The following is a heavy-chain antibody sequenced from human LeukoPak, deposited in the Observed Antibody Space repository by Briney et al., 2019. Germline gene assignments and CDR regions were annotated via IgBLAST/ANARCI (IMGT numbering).Heavy chain of an antibody. V-gene: IGHV3-23*01. CDR3: VSSTKGAFDY. J-gene: IGHJ4*02. D-gene: IGHD6-6*01. Sequence: GGSLRLSCAASGFTLSRHAVYWVRQAPGKGLEWVSTITGSGSGIYYADSVKGRFTISRDNSKNTMFMQMNSLRAEDTAVYYCVSSTKGAFDYWGQGTLVTVSS. CDR2: ITGSGSGI. CDR1: GFTLSRHA.